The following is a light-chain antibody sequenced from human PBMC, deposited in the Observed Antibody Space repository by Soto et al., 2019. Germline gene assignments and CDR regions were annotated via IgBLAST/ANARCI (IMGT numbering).Light chain of an antibody. CDR3: QQSFSTLLIT. CDR1: QDIRTY. Sequence: IQMTQSPSSLSASVGDGVTITCRACQDIRTYLNWYQQKPGKAPKLLISAASSLQSGVPSRFSARGSGTDFTLTISTLQPEDFATYYCQQSFSTLLITFGQGTRLEVK. CDR2: AAS. V-gene: IGKV1-39*01. J-gene: IGKJ5*01.